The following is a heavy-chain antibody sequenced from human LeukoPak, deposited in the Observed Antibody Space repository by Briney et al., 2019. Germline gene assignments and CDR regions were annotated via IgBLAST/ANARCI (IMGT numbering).Heavy chain of an antibody. Sequence: GESLKISCKASGYRFTSYWIGWVRQMPGKGLEWVGIIYPSDSDARYSPSFQGQVTISADQSINTAYLQWSSLKASDTAMYYCARQELTSGYYSIYFWGQGTLVTVSS. CDR1: GYRFTSYW. D-gene: IGHD3-22*01. CDR2: IYPSDSDA. CDR3: ARQELTSGYYSIYF. V-gene: IGHV5-51*01. J-gene: IGHJ4*02.